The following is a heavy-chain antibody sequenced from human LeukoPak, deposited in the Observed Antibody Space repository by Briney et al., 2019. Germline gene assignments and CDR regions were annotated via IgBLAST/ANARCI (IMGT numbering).Heavy chain of an antibody. CDR1: GGSISSSSYY. D-gene: IGHD6-19*01. V-gene: IGHV4-39*01. J-gene: IGHJ4*02. CDR3: ARHSIAVAGTGVDY. CDR2: IYYSGST. Sequence: SETLSLTCTVSGGSISSSSYYWGWIRQPPGKGLEWIGSIYYSGSTYYNPSLKSRVTISVDTSKNQFSLKLSSVTAADTAVYYCARHSIAVAGTGVDYWGQGTLVTVSS.